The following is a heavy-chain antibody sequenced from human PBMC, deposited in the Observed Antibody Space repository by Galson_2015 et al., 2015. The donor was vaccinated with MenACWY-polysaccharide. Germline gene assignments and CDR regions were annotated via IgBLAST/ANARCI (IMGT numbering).Heavy chain of an antibody. D-gene: IGHD6-13*01. V-gene: IGHV3-66*02. Sequence: SLRLSCAASGFTVSSDYMSWVRQAPGKGLEWVSVIYSGGTTFYIDSVKGRFTISRDNSKNTLYLQMNSLRTDDTAVYYCAGASHKGAAGLFDYWGQGTPVTVSS. CDR3: AGASHKGAAGLFDY. CDR1: GFTVSSDY. CDR2: IYSGGTT. J-gene: IGHJ4*02.